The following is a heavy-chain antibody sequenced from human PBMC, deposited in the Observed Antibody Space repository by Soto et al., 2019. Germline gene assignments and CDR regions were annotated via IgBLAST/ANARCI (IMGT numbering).Heavy chain of an antibody. D-gene: IGHD2-15*01. CDR2: INHSGST. CDR3: ARWLNCGGRCYTMEQYYFDY. CDR1: GGSFSGYY. Sequence: SETLSLTCAVYGGSFSGYYWSWIRQPPGKGLEWIGEINHSGSTNYNPSLKSRVTISVDTSKNQFSLKLSSVTAADTAVYYCARWLNCGGRCYTMEQYYFDYWGQRTLVTVSS. V-gene: IGHV4-34*01. J-gene: IGHJ4*02.